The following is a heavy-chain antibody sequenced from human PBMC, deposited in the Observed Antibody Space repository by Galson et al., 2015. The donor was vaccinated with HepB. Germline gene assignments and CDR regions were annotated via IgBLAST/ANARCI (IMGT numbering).Heavy chain of an antibody. CDR3: ARVSPAAIGSSAFDI. CDR2: IYTSGST. V-gene: IGHV4-61*02. D-gene: IGHD2-2*01. J-gene: IGHJ3*02. Sequence: TLSLTCTVSGGSISSGSYYWSWIRQPAGKGLEWIGRIYTSGSTNYNPSLKSRVTMSVDTSKNQFSLKLSSVTAADTAAYYCARVSPAAIGSSAFDIWGQGTMVTVSS. CDR1: GGSISSGSYY.